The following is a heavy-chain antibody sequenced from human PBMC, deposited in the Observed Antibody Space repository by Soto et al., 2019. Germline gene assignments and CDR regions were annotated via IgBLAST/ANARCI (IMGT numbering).Heavy chain of an antibody. CDR3: AREGGLGRRDGYNSYY. Sequence: QVQLVQSGAEVKKPGSSVKVSCKASGGTFSSYAISWVRQAPGQGLEWMGGIIPILGTANYAQKFQGRVTITADESTGTAYMELRSLRSEDTAVYYCAREGGLGRRDGYNSYYWGQGTLVTVSS. CDR2: IIPILGTA. D-gene: IGHD5-12*01. CDR1: GGTFSSYA. V-gene: IGHV1-69*01. J-gene: IGHJ4*02.